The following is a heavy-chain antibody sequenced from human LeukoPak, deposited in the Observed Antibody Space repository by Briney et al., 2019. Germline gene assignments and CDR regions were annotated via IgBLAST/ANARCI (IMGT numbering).Heavy chain of an antibody. CDR2: IRYDGSNK. D-gene: IGHD2-2*01. V-gene: IGHV3-30*02. CDR3: AKQIVVVPAKAYFDY. J-gene: IGHJ4*02. CDR1: GFTFSSYG. Sequence: GGSLRLSCAASGFTFSSYGMHWVRQAPGKGLEWVAFIRYDGSNKYYADSVKGRFTISRDNSKNTLYLRMNSLRAEDTAVYYCAKQIVVVPAKAYFDYWGQGTLVTVSS.